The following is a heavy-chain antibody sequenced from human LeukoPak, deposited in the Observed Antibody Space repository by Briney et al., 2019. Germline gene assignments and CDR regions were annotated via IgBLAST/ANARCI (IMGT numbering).Heavy chain of an antibody. D-gene: IGHD3-10*01. CDR1: GYTFTGYY. CDR3: ARGYGSGSYYYYYYMDV. V-gene: IGHV1-2*02. Sequence: ASVKVSCKASGYTFTGYYMHWVRQAPGQGLEWMGWINPNSGGTNYAQKFQGRVTMTRDTSISTAYMELSRLRSDDTAAYYCARGYGSGSYYYYYYMDVWGKGTTVTVSS. J-gene: IGHJ6*03. CDR2: INPNSGGT.